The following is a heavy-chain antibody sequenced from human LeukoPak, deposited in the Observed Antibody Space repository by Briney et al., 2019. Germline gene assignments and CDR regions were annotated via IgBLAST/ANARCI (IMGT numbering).Heavy chain of an antibody. CDR1: GDSISGNY. D-gene: IGHD7-27*01. J-gene: IGHJ3*02. CDR2: IYYRGST. CDR3: ARFVTGDGAFDI. Sequence: SETLSLTCTVSGDSISGNYWTWIRQPPGKGLEWIGYIYYRGSTNYNASLKSRVTISVDTSKNQFSLRLSSVTAADTAVYYCARFVTGDGAFDIWGQGTMVTVSS. V-gene: IGHV4-59*08.